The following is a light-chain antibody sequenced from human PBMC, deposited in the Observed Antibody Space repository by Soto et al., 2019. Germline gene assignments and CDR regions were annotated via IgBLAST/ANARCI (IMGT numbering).Light chain of an antibody. CDR2: SAS. V-gene: IGKV1-39*01. Sequence: VTIACRASQTVSKYVNWYQQKPGKVPDLLIYSASTLYSGVPSRFSGSGSGAEFTLTISNLQPEDFATYYCQQTYSLPRTFAQGTKVDIK. J-gene: IGKJ1*01. CDR1: QTVSKY. CDR3: QQTYSLPRT.